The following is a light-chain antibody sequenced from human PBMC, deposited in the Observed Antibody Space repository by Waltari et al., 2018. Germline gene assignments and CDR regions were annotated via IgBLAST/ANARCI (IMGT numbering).Light chain of an antibody. CDR3: QHRDRT. CDR2: DAS. Sequence: EIVLTQSPGTLSLSPGERATLSCRASQSVGSNFLAWYQQKPGQAPRLVIFDASNRATGIPDRFSGSGSGTDFTLTISRLEPEDFAMYYCQHRDRTFGQGTKVEIK. V-gene: IGKV3D-20*02. J-gene: IGKJ1*01. CDR1: QSVGSNF.